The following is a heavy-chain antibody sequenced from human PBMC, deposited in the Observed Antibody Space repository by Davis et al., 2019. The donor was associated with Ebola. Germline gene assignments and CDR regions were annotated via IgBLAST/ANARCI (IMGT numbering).Heavy chain of an antibody. CDR2: ISSGGGAP. CDR3: AREGELWITFPDY. V-gene: IGHV3-23*01. Sequence: GESLKISCAASGFTFSSYWMSWVRQAPGKGLEWVSDISSGGGAPYYADSVKGRFTTFRDNPKNTLYLQMNSLRAEDTAVYYCAREGELWITFPDYWGQGTLVSVSS. CDR1: GFTFSSYW. J-gene: IGHJ4*02. D-gene: IGHD1-7*01.